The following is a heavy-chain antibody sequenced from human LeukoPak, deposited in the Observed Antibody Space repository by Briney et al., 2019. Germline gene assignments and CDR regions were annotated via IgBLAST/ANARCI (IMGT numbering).Heavy chain of an antibody. V-gene: IGHV3-48*01. CDR3: ARNYYCGSGSYYFDY. Sequence: GGSLRLSCAASGFTFSSYSMNWVRQAPGKGLEWVSYISSSSSTIYYADSVKGRFTISRDNAKNSLYLQMNSLRAEDTAVYYCARNYYCGSGSYYFDYWGQGTLVTVSS. D-gene: IGHD3-10*01. J-gene: IGHJ4*02. CDR1: GFTFSSYS. CDR2: ISSSSSTI.